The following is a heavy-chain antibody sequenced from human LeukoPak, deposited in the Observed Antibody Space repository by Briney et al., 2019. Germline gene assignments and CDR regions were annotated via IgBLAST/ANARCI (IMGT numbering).Heavy chain of an antibody. CDR1: GFTFSSYA. CDR3: ARFISGHWYFDL. D-gene: IGHD1-26*01. CDR2: ISGSGGST. J-gene: IGHJ2*01. V-gene: IGHV3-23*01. Sequence: RPGGSLRLSCAASGFTFSSYAMSWVRQAPGKGLEWVSAISGSGGSTYYADSVKGRFTISRDNSKNTLNLQMNSLRAEDTAVYYCARFISGHWYFDLWGRGTLVTVSS.